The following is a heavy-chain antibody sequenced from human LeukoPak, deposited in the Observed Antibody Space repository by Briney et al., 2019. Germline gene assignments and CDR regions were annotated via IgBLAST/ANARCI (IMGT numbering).Heavy chain of an antibody. CDR3: ARDRPNPSGLRFLEWSKPDFDY. D-gene: IGHD3-3*01. Sequence: ASVKVSCKASGYTFTSYYMHWVRQAPGQGLEWMGIINPSGGSTSYAQKFQGRVTMTRDMSTSTVYMELSSLRSEDTAVYYCARDRPNPSGLRFLEWSKPDFDYWGQGTLVTVSS. CDR1: GYTFTSYY. V-gene: IGHV1-46*01. CDR2: INPSGGST. J-gene: IGHJ4*02.